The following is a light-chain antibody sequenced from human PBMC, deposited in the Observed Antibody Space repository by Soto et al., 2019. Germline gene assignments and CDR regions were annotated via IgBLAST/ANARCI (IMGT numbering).Light chain of an antibody. V-gene: IGKV3-20*01. Sequence: IVMTQSPGTLSVSRGERATLXXRASQNIGNKLGWYQQKPGQAPRXLIYGASTRATGIPVRFSGSGSGTDFTLTISRLEPEDFAVYYCQQYRSSPSTFGPGTRLDIK. CDR1: QNIGNK. CDR3: QQYRSSPST. CDR2: GAS. J-gene: IGKJ5*01.